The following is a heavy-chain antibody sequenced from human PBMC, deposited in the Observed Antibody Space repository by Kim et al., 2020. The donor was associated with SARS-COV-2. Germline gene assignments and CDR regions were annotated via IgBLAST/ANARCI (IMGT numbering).Heavy chain of an antibody. D-gene: IGHD3-10*01. CDR2: INAGNGNT. Sequence: ASVKVSCKASGYTFTSYAMHWVRQAPGQRLEWMGWINAGNGNTKYSQKFQGRVTITRDTSASTAYMELSSLRSEDTAVYYCAREGEMGLWFGEGNYYYGMDVWGQGTTVTVSS. J-gene: IGHJ6*02. CDR1: GYTFTSYA. CDR3: AREGEMGLWFGEGNYYYGMDV. V-gene: IGHV1-3*01.